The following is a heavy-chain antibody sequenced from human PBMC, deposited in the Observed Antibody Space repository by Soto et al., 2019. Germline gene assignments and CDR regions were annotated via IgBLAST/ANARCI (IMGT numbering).Heavy chain of an antibody. CDR1: GGSISSYY. J-gene: IGHJ4*02. V-gene: IGHV4-59*12. Sequence: SETLSLTCPVSGGSISSYYWNWIRQPPGKGLEWSGYIYYSGSTNYNPSLKSRVTISVDTSKNQFSLKRSSVTAADTAVYYCAVWRISTNFDYWGQGTLVTVSS. D-gene: IGHD1-26*01. CDR2: IYYSGST. CDR3: AVWRISTNFDY.